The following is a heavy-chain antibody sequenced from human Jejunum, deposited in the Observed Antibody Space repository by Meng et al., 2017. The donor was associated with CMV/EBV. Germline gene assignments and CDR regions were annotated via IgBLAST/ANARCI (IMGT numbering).Heavy chain of an antibody. CDR2: IYRDGNT. CDR1: GFTVSSNC. J-gene: IGHJ4*02. D-gene: IGHD6-6*01. CDR3: ARWYNSSSGFDY. Sequence: CAASGFTVSSNCMSWVRQAPGKGLEWVSVIYRDGNTYYADSVKGRFTISRDNSKNTLYLQMNSLRAEDTAVYYCARWYNSSSGFDYWGQGALVTVSS. V-gene: IGHV3-53*01.